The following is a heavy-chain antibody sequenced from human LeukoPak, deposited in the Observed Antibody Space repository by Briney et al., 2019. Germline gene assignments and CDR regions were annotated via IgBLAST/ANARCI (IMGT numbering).Heavy chain of an antibody. D-gene: IGHD6-19*01. Sequence: SETLSLTCTVSGGSISNYYWSWIRQPAGKGLEWIGRIYTSGSTNYNPSLKSRVTMSVDTSKNQFSLKLSSVTAADTAVYYCAREPLVAGLNFDYWGQGTLVTVSS. V-gene: IGHV4-4*07. J-gene: IGHJ4*02. CDR3: AREPLVAGLNFDY. CDR1: GGSISNYY. CDR2: IYTSGST.